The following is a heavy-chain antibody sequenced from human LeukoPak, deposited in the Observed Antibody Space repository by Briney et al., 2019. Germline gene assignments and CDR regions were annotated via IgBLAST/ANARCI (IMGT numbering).Heavy chain of an antibody. Sequence: PSETLSLTCTVSGYSISSGYYWGWSRPPPGKGLEWIGNIYHTGSTYYNPSLKRRVTISGDTSKNQFSLKLSSLTAADTAVYFCTREDPSWNYADSWGQGTLVTVS. D-gene: IGHD1-1*01. CDR3: TREDPSWNYADS. V-gene: IGHV4-38-2*02. J-gene: IGHJ4*02. CDR1: GYSISSGYY. CDR2: IYHTGST.